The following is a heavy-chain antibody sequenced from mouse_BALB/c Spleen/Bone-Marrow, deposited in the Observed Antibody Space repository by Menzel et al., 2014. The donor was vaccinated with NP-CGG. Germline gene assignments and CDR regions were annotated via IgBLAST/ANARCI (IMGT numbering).Heavy chain of an antibody. V-gene: IGHV7-3*02. CDR2: IRNQANGYTT. J-gene: IGHJ3*01. Sequence: DVMLVESGGGLVQPGGSLRLSCATSGFTFTDYYMSWVRQPPGKALEWLGFIRNQANGYTTEYSESVKGRFTISRDNSRSILYLQMNTLRAEDSATYYCARASNSLLWLAWFAHWGQGTLVTVSA. CDR3: ARASNSLLWLAWFAH. CDR1: GFTFTDYY. D-gene: IGHD1-2*01.